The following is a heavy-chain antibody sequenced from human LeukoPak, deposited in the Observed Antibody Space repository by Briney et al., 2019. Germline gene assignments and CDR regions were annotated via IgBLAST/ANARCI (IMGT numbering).Heavy chain of an antibody. D-gene: IGHD6-19*01. CDR1: GGSISSYY. J-gene: IGHJ6*03. Sequence: SETLSLTCTVSGGSISSYYWSWIRQPAGKGLEWIGRIYTSGSTNYNPSLKSRVTMSVDTSKNQFSLKLSSATAADTAVYYCARDNVAADHYYYYYMDVWGKGTTVTVSS. CDR3: ARDNVAADHYYYYYMDV. CDR2: IYTSGST. V-gene: IGHV4-4*07.